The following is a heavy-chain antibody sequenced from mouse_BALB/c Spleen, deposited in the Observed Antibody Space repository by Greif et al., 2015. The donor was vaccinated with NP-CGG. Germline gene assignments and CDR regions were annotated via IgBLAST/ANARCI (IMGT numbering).Heavy chain of an antibody. CDR2: IYPGNVNT. Sequence: VQLQQSGPELVKPGASVRISCKASGYTFTSYYIHWVKQRPGQGLEWIGWIYPGNVNTKYNEKFKGKATLTADKSSSTAYMQLSSLTSEDSAVYFYARSGGNFYAMDYWGQGTSVTVSS. J-gene: IGHJ4*01. CDR3: ARSGGNFYAMDY. CDR1: GYTFTSYY. D-gene: IGHD2-1*01. V-gene: IGHV1S56*01.